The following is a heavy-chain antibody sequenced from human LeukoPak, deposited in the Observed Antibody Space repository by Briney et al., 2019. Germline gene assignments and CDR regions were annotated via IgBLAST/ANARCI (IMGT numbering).Heavy chain of an antibody. J-gene: IGHJ4*02. Sequence: GGSLRLSCAASGFTVSSNYMSWVRQAPGKGLEWVSVIYSGGSTYYADSVKGRFTISRDNSKNTLYLQMNSLRAEDTAVYYCARVSSAFGGVTVGYFDYWGQGTLVTVPS. CDR3: ARVSSAFGGVTVGYFDY. CDR1: GFTVSSNY. D-gene: IGHD3-16*02. CDR2: IYSGGST. V-gene: IGHV3-53*01.